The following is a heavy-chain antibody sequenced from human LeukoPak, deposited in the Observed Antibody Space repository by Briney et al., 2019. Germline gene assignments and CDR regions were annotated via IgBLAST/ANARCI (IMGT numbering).Heavy chain of an antibody. CDR3: ARGSYDSSGYYYGSWCDP. J-gene: IGHJ5*02. V-gene: IGHV4-59*01. Sequence: PSETLSLTFTVSGGSIRSYHWSWIRQPPRKGLEWIGYLYYSGSTNYTPSLKSRVTISVDTSKNQFSLKLSSVTAADTAVYYCARGSYDSSGYYYGSWCDPWGQGTLVTVSS. CDR2: LYYSGST. CDR1: GGSIRSYH. D-gene: IGHD3-22*01.